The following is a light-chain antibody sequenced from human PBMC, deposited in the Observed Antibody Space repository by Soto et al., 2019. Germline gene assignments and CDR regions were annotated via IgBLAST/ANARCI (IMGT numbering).Light chain of an antibody. CDR2: HVS. Sequence: QSALTQPPSASGSPGQSVTISCTGTSTDVGGYNYVSWYQQHPGKAPKLTMFHVSQRPSGVPDRFSGSKFGNTASLTVSGLQAEDEADYYCASYGGNNNLLFGGGTKLTVL. V-gene: IGLV2-8*01. CDR1: STDVGGYNY. CDR3: ASYGGNNNLL. J-gene: IGLJ2*01.